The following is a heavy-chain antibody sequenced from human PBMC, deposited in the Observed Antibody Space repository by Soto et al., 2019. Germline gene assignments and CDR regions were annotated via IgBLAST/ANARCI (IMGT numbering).Heavy chain of an antibody. D-gene: IGHD1-26*01. CDR1: GFTFSSYW. CDR2: IKQDGSEK. J-gene: IGHJ4*02. Sequence: EVQLVESGGGLVQPGESLRLSCAASGFTFSSYWMTWVRQAPGKGLEWVANIKQDGSEKYYVDFVRGRFTMCRDNDKNSLYLQMNSLRADDTAVYYCARVVGATQMDFDYWRQGTLVTVSS. CDR3: ARVVGATQMDFDY. V-gene: IGHV3-7*01.